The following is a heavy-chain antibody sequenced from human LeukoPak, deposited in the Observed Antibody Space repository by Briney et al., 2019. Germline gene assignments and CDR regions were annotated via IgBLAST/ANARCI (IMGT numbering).Heavy chain of an antibody. J-gene: IGHJ4*02. V-gene: IGHV4-38-2*02. CDR2: IYHSGST. CDR1: GYSISSGYY. Sequence: SETLSLTCAVSGYSISSGYYWGWIRQPPGKGLEWIGSIYHSGSTYYNPSLKSRVTISVDTSKNQFSLKLSSVTAADTAAYYCARDQSGNWNARVYFDYWGQGTLVTVSS. D-gene: IGHD1-1*01. CDR3: ARDQSGNWNARVYFDY.